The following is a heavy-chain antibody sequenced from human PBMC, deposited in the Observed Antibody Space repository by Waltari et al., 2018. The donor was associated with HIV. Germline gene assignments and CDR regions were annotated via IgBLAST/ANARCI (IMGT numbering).Heavy chain of an antibody. CDR3: ARGDRTWGYYFDTSGHYFGMDV. D-gene: IGHD3-22*01. Sequence: QVRLRESGPGLVKPSETLSLTCTVSGASISSDSWSWMRLPPGKGLEWIGYIHYRGSTFSNPSFKRRVAITADTSKNQLSLNLTSVTSADTAVYYCARGDRTWGYYFDTSGHYFGMDVWGQGTTVTVSS. CDR1: GASISSDS. CDR2: IHYRGST. V-gene: IGHV4-59*01. J-gene: IGHJ6*02.